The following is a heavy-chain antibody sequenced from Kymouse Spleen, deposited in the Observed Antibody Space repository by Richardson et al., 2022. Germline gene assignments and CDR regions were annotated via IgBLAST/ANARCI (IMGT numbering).Heavy chain of an antibody. Sequence: QVQLQQWGAGLLKPSETLSLTCAVYGGSFSGYYWSWIRQPPGKGLEWIGEINHSGSTNYNPSLKSRVTISVDTSKNQFSLKLSSVTAADTAVYYCAKAARPRWFDPWGQGTLVTVSS. D-gene: IGHD6-6*01. CDR1: GGSFSGYY. J-gene: IGHJ5*02. CDR2: INHSGST. V-gene: IGHV4-34*01. CDR3: AKAARPRWFDP.